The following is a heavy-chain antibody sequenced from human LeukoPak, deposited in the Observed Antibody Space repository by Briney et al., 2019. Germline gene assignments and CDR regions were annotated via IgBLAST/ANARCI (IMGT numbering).Heavy chain of an antibody. J-gene: IGHJ4*02. Sequence: SQTLSLTCTVSGGSISSGGYYWSWIRQHPGKGLEWIGYIYYSGSTYYNPSLKSRLTISVDTSKNQFSLKLSSVTAADTAVYYCASGYCSGGSCYLIYWGQGTLVTVSS. V-gene: IGHV4-31*03. D-gene: IGHD2-15*01. CDR1: GGSISSGGYY. CDR3: ASGYCSGGSCYLIY. CDR2: IYYSGST.